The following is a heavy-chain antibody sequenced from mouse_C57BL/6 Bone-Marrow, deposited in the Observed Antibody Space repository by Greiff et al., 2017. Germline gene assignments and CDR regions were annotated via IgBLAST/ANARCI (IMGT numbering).Heavy chain of an antibody. CDR1: GYTFTDYN. D-gene: IGHD2-3*01. CDR3: LYDGYPFAY. V-gene: IGHV1-22*01. J-gene: IGHJ3*01. CDR2: INPNNGGT. Sequence: EVQLQESGPELVKPGASVKMSCKASGYTFTDYNMHWVKQSHGKSLEWIGYINPNNGGTSSNQKFKGKATLTVNKSSSTAYMELRSLTSEDSAVYYCLYDGYPFAYWGQGTLVTVSA.